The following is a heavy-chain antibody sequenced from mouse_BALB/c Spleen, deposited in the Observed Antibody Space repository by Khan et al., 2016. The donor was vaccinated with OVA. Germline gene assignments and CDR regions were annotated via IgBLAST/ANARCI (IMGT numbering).Heavy chain of an antibody. CDR2: IWPGGSP. J-gene: IGHJ3*01. Sequence: QVQLKQSGPGLVAPSQSLSITCTVSGFSLTTYGVHWVRQPPGKGLEWLGIIWPGGSPNYNSALMSRLSISKDNSKNQVFLKMNSLQTDDTAMYYCARDSTWFAYWGQGTLVTVSA. V-gene: IGHV2-9*02. CDR1: GFSLTTYG. CDR3: ARDSTWFAY.